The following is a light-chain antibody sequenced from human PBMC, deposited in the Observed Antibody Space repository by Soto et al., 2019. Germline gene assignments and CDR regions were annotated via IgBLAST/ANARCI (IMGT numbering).Light chain of an antibody. Sequence: EIVLTQSPATLSLSPGERATLSCRASQSVSSYLAWYQQKPGQAPRLLIYDASNRATGIPAMFSGSGSRTDFTLTIRSLEPEDFAVYYCQQRSNWPPWTVGQGTKVEIK. CDR3: QQRSNWPPWT. V-gene: IGKV3-11*01. CDR2: DAS. CDR1: QSVSSY. J-gene: IGKJ1*01.